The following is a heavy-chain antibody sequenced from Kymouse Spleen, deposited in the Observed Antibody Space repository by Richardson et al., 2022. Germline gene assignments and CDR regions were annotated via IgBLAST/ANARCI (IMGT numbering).Heavy chain of an antibody. CDR2: INHSGST. Sequence: QVQLQQWGAGLLKPSETLSLTCAVYGGSFSGYYWSWIRQPPGKGLEWIGEINHSGSTNYNPSLKSRVTISVDTSKNQFSLKLSSVTAADTAVYYCARGLESSFYYYYGMDVWGQGTTVTVSS. J-gene: IGHJ6*02. V-gene: IGHV4-34*01. CDR1: GGSFSGYY. CDR3: ARGLESSFYYYYGMDV. D-gene: IGHD1-26*01,IGHD6-6*01.